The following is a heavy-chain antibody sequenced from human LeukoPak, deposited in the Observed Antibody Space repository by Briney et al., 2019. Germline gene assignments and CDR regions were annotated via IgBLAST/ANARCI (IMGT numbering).Heavy chain of an antibody. CDR1: VFTFSSYG. Sequence: GGSLRLSCAASVFTFSSYGMHWVRQAPGRGLEWVAVISYDGSNKYYADSVKGRFTISRGNSKDTVYLEMNRLRAEDTAVYYCANYCRSAAPDDAFDIWGEGTIVSVSS. J-gene: IGHJ3*02. D-gene: IGHD1-26*01. CDR3: ANYCRSAAPDDAFDI. V-gene: IGHV3-30*18. CDR2: ISYDGSNK.